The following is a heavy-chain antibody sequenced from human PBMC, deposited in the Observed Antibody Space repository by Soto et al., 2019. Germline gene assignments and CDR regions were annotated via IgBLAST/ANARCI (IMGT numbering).Heavy chain of an antibody. J-gene: IGHJ4*02. CDR3: AKGRNIVAVVTPCGG. CDR1: GFTFGDYA. D-gene: IGHD2-21*02. V-gene: IGHV3-9*01. CDR2: ISWNTDNI. Sequence: EVQLVESGGGLVQPGRSLRLSCVASGFTFGDYAMHWVRQAPGKGLEWVAGISWNTDNIGYADSVKGRFTISRDNAGHVLYLQMNSLRHEDTAVDYGAKGRNIVAVVTPCGGWGQGDLVTVSS.